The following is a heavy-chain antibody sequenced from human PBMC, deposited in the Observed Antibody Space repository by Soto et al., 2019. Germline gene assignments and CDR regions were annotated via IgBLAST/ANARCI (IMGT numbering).Heavy chain of an antibody. V-gene: IGHV3-21*01. CDR2: ISKSDYT. J-gene: IGHJ4*02. Sequence: GGSLRLSCTVSGFAFNNYGINWVRQAPGKGLEWVSSISKSDYTYYSDSVKGRFAISRDNAKSSVSLQMNTLRVEDTAVYYCAREDSIIIPAVSDFWGQGTLVTSPQ. D-gene: IGHD2-2*01. CDR1: GFAFNNYG. CDR3: AREDSIIIPAVSDF.